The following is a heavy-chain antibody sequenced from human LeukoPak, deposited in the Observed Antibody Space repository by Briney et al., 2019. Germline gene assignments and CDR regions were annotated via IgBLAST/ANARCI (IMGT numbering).Heavy chain of an antibody. V-gene: IGHV7-4-1*02. D-gene: IGHD6-13*01. CDR1: GYTFTTYA. CDR3: ARGIPVYGSSWSYYFDY. J-gene: IGHJ4*02. CDR2: IYTSTGNP. Sequence: ASVKVSCKASGYTFTTYAMNWVRQAPGQGLEWMGWIYTSTGNPMYTQGFTGRFVFSLDTSVSTTYLQISNLKAEDTAVYYCARGIPVYGSSWSYYFDYWGQGTLVTVSS.